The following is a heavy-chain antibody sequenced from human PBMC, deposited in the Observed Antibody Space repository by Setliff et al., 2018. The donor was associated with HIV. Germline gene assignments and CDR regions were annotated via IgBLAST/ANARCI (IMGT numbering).Heavy chain of an antibody. CDR1: GYTFTSYY. V-gene: IGHV1-46*01. CDR2: INPSVGNT. Sequence: GASVKVSCKASGYTFTSYYIHWVRQAPGQGLEWMGIINPSVGNTDYAQKFQTRVTMTRDTSTSTVYMELRSLRSDDTAVYYCARDQEAVAPSAAFDIWGQGTMVTVSS. CDR3: ARDQEAVAPSAAFDI. J-gene: IGHJ3*02. D-gene: IGHD6-19*01.